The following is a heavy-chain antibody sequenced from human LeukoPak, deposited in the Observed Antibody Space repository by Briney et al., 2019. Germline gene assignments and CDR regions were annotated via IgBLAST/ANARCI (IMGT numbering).Heavy chain of an antibody. Sequence: GGSLRLSCAASGFTFSSFEMNWVRQAPGKGLEWVSFISRSGRTIYYADSVKGRFTTSRDNAKNSLYLQMNSLRAEDTAVYYCARVGGYYDSSGYYYVPIDYWGQGTLVTVSS. CDR2: ISRSGRTI. CDR1: GFTFSSFE. CDR3: ARVGGYYDSSGYYYVPIDY. D-gene: IGHD3-22*01. J-gene: IGHJ4*02. V-gene: IGHV3-48*03.